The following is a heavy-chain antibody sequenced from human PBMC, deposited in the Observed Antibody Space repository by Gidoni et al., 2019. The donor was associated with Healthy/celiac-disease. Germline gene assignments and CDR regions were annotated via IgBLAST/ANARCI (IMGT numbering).Heavy chain of an antibody. J-gene: IGHJ6*02. D-gene: IGHD3-10*01. CDR3: AKSGTGSGSPRRIVYYYYGMDV. V-gene: IGHV3-23*01. Sequence: EVQLLQSGGRLVQPGGSLRLSCAASGFTFSGYAMSWVRQAPGKGLEWVSGISGSGGSTYYADSVKGRFTISRDNSKNTLYLQMNSLRAEDTAVYYWAKSGTGSGSPRRIVYYYYGMDVWGQGTTVTVSS. CDR2: ISGSGGST. CDR1: GFTFSGYA.